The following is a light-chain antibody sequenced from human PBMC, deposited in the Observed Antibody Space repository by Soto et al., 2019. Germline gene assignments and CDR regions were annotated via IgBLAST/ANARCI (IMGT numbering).Light chain of an antibody. CDR3: QQAASFPIT. CDR2: TGS. J-gene: IGKJ5*01. V-gene: IGKV1-12*01. Sequence: IQLTQSPSYIATSVCDSVTSTSRASQGIKNWLAWYQQKPGKAPNLLIYTGSSLQSGVPSRFSGSGSGTDFTLTINSLQPEDFATYYCQQAASFPITFGQGTRLEI. CDR1: QGIKNW.